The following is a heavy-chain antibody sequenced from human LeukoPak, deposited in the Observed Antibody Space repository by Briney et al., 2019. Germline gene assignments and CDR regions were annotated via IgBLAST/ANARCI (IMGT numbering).Heavy chain of an antibody. V-gene: IGHV4-34*01. CDR3: ARAQSGYTYGYNH. CDR2: INHSGST. J-gene: IGHJ5*02. Sequence: SDTLTLTCAVYGESFSGYYWTWIRQPPGRGLECIAEINHSGSTNHNPSLKSRVTISLDTSKNQFSLKLSSVTAADTAVYYCARAQSGYTYGYNHWGQGTLVTVSS. CDR1: GESFSGYY. D-gene: IGHD5-18*01.